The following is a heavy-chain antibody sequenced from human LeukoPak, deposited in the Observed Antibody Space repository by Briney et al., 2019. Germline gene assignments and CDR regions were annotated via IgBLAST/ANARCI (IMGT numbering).Heavy chain of an antibody. D-gene: IGHD5-24*01. CDR2: ISGSGSST. CDR1: GFTFSTYS. Sequence: GGSLRLSCAASGFTFSTYSMNWVRQAPGKGLEWVSGISGSGSSTYYADSVKGRFTISRDNSKNTLYLQMNSLRAEDTAVYYCARGSRRDGYIHNYWGQGTLVTVSS. V-gene: IGHV3-23*01. J-gene: IGHJ4*02. CDR3: ARGSRRDGYIHNY.